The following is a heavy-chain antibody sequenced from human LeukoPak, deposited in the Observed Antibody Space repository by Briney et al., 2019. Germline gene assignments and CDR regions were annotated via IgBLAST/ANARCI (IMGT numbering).Heavy chain of an antibody. CDR2: VYHSGST. J-gene: IGHJ4*02. CDR3: ASGVIHYFDY. D-gene: IGHD3-16*02. Sequence: SETLSLTCAVSGGSISSGGYSWSWIRQPPGKGLEWIGYVYHSGSTYYNPSLKSRVTTSVDRSKSQFSLKLSSVTAADTAVYYCASGVIHYFDYWGQGTLVTVSS. V-gene: IGHV4-30-2*01. CDR1: GGSISSGGYS.